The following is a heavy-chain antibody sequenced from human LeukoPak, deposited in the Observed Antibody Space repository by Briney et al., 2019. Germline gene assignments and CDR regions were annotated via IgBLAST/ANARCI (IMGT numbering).Heavy chain of an antibody. V-gene: IGHV4-59*01. CDR2: IYYSGST. Sequence: TSETLSLTCTVSGGSISSYYWSWIRQPPGKGLEWIGYIYYSGSTNYNPSLKSRVTISVDTSKNQFSLKLSSVTAADTAVYYCARETARTSWFDYWGQGTLVTVSS. J-gene: IGHJ5*01. D-gene: IGHD3/OR15-3a*01. CDR3: ARETARTSWFDY. CDR1: GGSISSYY.